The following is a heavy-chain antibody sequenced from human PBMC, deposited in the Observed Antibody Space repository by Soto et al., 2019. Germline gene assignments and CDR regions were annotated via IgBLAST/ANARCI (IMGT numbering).Heavy chain of an antibody. CDR2: ISYDGSNK. CDR1: GFTFSISA. J-gene: IGHJ6*02. CDR3: ARTGYCSSTSCSYYYCGMDV. Sequence: LIHSCAASGFTFSISAIPWVRQAPGHGLEWVAVISYDGSNKYYADSVKGRFTISRDNSKNTLYLQMNSLRAEDTAVYYCARTGYCSSTSCSYYYCGMDVWGQGTTGTVS. D-gene: IGHD2-2*01. V-gene: IGHV3-30-3*01.